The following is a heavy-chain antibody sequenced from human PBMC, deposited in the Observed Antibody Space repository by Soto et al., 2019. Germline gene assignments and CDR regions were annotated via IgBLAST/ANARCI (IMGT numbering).Heavy chain of an antibody. CDR3: ARGRTIVSPGN. D-gene: IGHD2-21*01. CDR2: INPNSGGT. CDR1: GYTFTGYQ. V-gene: IGHV1-2*02. Sequence: QVQLVQSGAEVKEPGASVKVSCKASGYTFTGYQIHWVRQAPGQGLEWMGWINPNSGGTNYAQKFQGRLPLTSDPSITTAYMELKRLTSDDTAVYYCARGRTIVSPGNWGQGTLVSVSS. J-gene: IGHJ4*02.